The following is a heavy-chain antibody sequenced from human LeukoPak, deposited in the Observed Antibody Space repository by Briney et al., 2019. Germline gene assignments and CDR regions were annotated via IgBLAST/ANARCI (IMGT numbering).Heavy chain of an antibody. D-gene: IGHD3-9*01. Sequence: GGSLRLSCAASGFTVSSNYMSWVRQAPGKGLEWVSVIYSGGSTYYADSVKGRFTISRDNSKNALYLQMNSLRAEDTAVYYCAREYYDILPGYYNHYWGQGTLVTVSS. V-gene: IGHV3-53*01. J-gene: IGHJ4*02. CDR3: AREYYDILPGYYNHY. CDR1: GFTVSSNY. CDR2: IYSGGST.